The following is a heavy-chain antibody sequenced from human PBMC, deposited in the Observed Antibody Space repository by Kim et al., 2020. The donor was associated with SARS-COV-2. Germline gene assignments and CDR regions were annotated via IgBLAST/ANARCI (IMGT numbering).Heavy chain of an antibody. CDR2: INHSRST. CDR3: ARGGYYGFPFDY. D-gene: IGHD3-3*01. Sequence: SETLSLTCAVYGGSFSGYYWSWIRQPPGKGLEWIGEINHSRSTNYNPSLKSRVTISVDTSKNQFSLKLSSVTAADTAVYYCARGGYYGFPFDYWGQGTLV. V-gene: IGHV4-34*01. CDR1: GGSFSGYY. J-gene: IGHJ4*02.